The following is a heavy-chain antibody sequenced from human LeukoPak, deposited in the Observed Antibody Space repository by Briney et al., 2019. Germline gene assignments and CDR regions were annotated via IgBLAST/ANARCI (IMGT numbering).Heavy chain of an antibody. D-gene: IGHD1-26*01. J-gene: IGHJ4*02. CDR2: LIPIFGTA. V-gene: IGHV1-69*13. CDR1: GGTFSSYA. CDR3: ARGRSGSYYYGSQPIDY. Sequence: SVKVSCKASGGTFSSYAISWVRQAPGQGLEWMGGLIPIFGTANYAQKFQGRVTITADESTSTAYMELSSLRSEDTAVYYCARGRSGSYYYGSQPIDYWGQGTLVTVSS.